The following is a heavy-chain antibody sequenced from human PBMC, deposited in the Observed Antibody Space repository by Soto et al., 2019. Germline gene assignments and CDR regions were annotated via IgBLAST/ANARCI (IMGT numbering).Heavy chain of an antibody. CDR1: GDSVSSTHW. D-gene: IGHD6-19*01. Sequence: QVQLQESGPGLVKPSGTLSLTCAVSGDSVSSTHWWNWVRQPPWKGLEWIGEMSHSGSTNYNPSLKSRVTLSGAKAKNQVPLRLISVAAADTDVYYFAAIPGWWRPYHLGQGTLVTVPS. CDR2: MSHSGST. J-gene: IGHJ5*02. CDR3: AAIPGWWRPYH. V-gene: IGHV4-4*02.